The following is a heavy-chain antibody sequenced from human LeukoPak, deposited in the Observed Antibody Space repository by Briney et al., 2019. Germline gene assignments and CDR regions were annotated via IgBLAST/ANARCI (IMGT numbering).Heavy chain of an antibody. CDR1: GGTFSSYA. J-gene: IGHJ4*02. V-gene: IGHV1-24*01. D-gene: IGHD3-10*01. Sequence: ASVKVSCKASGGTFSSYAISWVRQAPGKGLEWMGGFDPEDGETIYAQKFQGRVTMTEDTSTDTAYMELSSLRSEDTAVYYCATAVTMVRGVIDFDYWGQGTLVTVSS. CDR2: FDPEDGET. CDR3: ATAVTMVRGVIDFDY.